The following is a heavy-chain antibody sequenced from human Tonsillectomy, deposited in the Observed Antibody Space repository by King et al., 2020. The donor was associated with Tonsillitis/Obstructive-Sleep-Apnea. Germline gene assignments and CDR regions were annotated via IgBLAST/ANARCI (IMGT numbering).Heavy chain of an antibody. Sequence: QLVQSGPEVKKPGTSVKVSCKASGFTFTSSAMQWVRQARGQRLEWIGWIVVGSGNTNYAQKFQERVTITRDMSTSTAYMELSSLRSEDTAVYYCAAAGRYCSSTSCYFSGGFDYWGQGTLVTVSS. V-gene: IGHV1-58*02. J-gene: IGHJ4*02. CDR3: AAAGRYCSSTSCYFSGGFDY. CDR1: GFTFTSSA. CDR2: IVVGSGNT. D-gene: IGHD2-2*01.